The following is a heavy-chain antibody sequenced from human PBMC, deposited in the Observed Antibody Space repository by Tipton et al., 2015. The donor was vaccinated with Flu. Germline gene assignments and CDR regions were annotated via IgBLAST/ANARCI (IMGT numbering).Heavy chain of an antibody. Sequence: TLSLTCSVSGDSMSSYYWTWVRQPAGKGLECLGRIYSSGNTYYSPSFKSRLTMSIDTSKKQVSLNLSSVTAADTAVYYCARGSGSGTYVIFDSWGQGTLVTVSS. CDR2: IYSSGNT. V-gene: IGHV4-4*07. D-gene: IGHD3-10*01. CDR3: ARGSGSGTYVIFDS. J-gene: IGHJ4*02. CDR1: GDSMSSYY.